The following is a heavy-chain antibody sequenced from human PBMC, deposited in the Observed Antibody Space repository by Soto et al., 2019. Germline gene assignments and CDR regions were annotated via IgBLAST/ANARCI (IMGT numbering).Heavy chain of an antibody. CDR3: VRQGEAVTGVNCFDP. CDR2: LYYGGTT. V-gene: IGHV4-39*01. Sequence: PSETLSLTCTVSGGSISSRSQYWAWIRQPPGKGLEWIGSLYYGGTTYYNPSLKSRITIPVDSSKNQFFLNLGSLTAADTAVYYCVRQGEAVTGVNCFDPWGQGTLVTVSS. D-gene: IGHD2-8*01. J-gene: IGHJ5*02. CDR1: GGSISSRSQY.